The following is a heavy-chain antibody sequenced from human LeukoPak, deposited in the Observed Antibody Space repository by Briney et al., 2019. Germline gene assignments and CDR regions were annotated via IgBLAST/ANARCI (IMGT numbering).Heavy chain of an antibody. CDR1: GFTFSSYG. D-gene: IGHD3-10*01. CDR2: ISYDGSNK. J-gene: IGHJ4*02. V-gene: IGHV3-30*18. Sequence: GGSLRLSCAASGFTFSSYGMHWVRQAPGKGLEWVAVISYDGSNKYYADSVKGRFTISRDNSKNTLYLQMNSLRAEDTAVYYCAKDPLWEGENYFDYWDQGTLVTVSS. CDR3: AKDPLWEGENYFDY.